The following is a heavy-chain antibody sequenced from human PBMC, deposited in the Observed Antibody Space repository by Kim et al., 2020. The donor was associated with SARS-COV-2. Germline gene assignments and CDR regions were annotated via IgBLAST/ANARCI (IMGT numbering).Heavy chain of an antibody. J-gene: IGHJ4*02. D-gene: IGHD5-18*01. CDR2: ISSSGSTI. CDR3: ARVKGIQLWPSPYFDY. Sequence: GGSLRLSCAASGFTFSDYYMSWIRQAPGKGLEWVSYISSSGSTIYYADSVKGRFTISRDNAKNSLYLQMNSLRAEDTAVYYCARVKGIQLWPSPYFDYWGQGTLVTVSS. V-gene: IGHV3-11*01. CDR1: GFTFSDYY.